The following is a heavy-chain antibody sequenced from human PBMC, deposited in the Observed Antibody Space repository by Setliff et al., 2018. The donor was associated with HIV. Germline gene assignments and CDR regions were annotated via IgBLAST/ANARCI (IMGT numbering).Heavy chain of an antibody. D-gene: IGHD3-22*01. J-gene: IGHJ4*02. V-gene: IGHV4-31*01. Sequence: TLSLTCTVSGDSIDRSNFFWTWIRQHPGKGLEWIGYIYYSGSTYYNPSLKSLVTISVDTSKNQFSLKLSSVTAADTAVYYCARLRYYDSSGYLDYWGQGTLVTVSS. CDR3: ARLRYYDSSGYLDY. CDR2: IYYSGST. CDR1: GDSIDRSNFF.